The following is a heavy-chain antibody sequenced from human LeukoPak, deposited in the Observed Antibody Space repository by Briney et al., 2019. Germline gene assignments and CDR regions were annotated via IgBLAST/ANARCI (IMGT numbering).Heavy chain of an antibody. V-gene: IGHV3-21*01. Sequence: GGSLRLSCAASGFTFSSYSMNWVRQAPGKGLEWVSSISSSSSYIYYADSVKGRFTISRDNAKNSLYLQMNSLRAEDTAVYYCARGPYGTVGAMSPYWGLGTLVTVSS. CDR2: ISSSSSYI. CDR3: ARGPYGTVGAMSPY. J-gene: IGHJ4*02. D-gene: IGHD1-26*01. CDR1: GFTFSSYS.